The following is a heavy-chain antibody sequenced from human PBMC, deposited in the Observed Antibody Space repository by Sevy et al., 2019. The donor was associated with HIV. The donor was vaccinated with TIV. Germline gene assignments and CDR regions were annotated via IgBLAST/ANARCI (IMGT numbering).Heavy chain of an antibody. CDR1: GYSFTNYW. J-gene: IGHJ4*02. Sequence: GESLKISCKGSGYSFTNYWIGWVRQMPGKGLEWMGIIYPGDSDTRYSPSFQGQVTISADKSISTAYLQWSGLKASDTAMYYCARLRYSSGWTDFDYWGQGTLVTVSS. V-gene: IGHV5-51*01. CDR3: ARLRYSSGWTDFDY. CDR2: IYPGDSDT. D-gene: IGHD6-19*01.